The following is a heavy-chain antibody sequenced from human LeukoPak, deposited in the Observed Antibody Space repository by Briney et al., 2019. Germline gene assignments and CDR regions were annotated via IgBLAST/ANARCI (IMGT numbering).Heavy chain of an antibody. V-gene: IGHV3-21*01. J-gene: IGHJ3*02. CDR3: AREGLRGAFGI. CDR1: GVTFSSYS. Sequence: GGSLRLSCAASGVTFSSYSMNWGRQAPGKGLEWVSSISSSSSYIYYADSVKGRSTISRDNAKNSLYLQMNSLRAEDTAVYYCAREGLRGAFGIWGQGTMVTVSS. CDR2: ISSSSSYI. D-gene: IGHD6-19*01.